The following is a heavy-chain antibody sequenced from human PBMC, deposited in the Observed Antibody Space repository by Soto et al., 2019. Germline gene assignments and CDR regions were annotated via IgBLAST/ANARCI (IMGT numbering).Heavy chain of an antibody. Sequence: QVQLQQWGAGLLKPSETLSLTCAVYGGSFSGYSWTWIRQPPGTGLECIGEINHSGSKNYNPSLKTRVTISVDTSKNQFSLKLTSVTAADPAVYYCARDKITGLFDYWGQGTLVTVSS. CDR2: INHSGSK. CDR1: GGSFSGYS. V-gene: IGHV4-34*01. D-gene: IGHD2-8*02. CDR3: ARDKITGLFDY. J-gene: IGHJ4*02.